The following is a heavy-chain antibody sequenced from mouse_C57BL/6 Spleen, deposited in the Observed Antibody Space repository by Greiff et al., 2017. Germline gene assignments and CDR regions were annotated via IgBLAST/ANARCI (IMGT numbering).Heavy chain of an antibody. D-gene: IGHD1-1*01. CDR2: IYPGDGDT. V-gene: IGHV1-80*01. CDR1: GYAFSSYW. Sequence: QVQLQQSGAELVKPGASVKISCKASGYAFSSYWMNWVKQRPGQGLEWIGQIYPGDGDTNYNGKFKGKATLTADKSSSTAYMQLSSLTSEDSAVYYCAISYSSSNGAMDYWGQGTSVTVSS. CDR3: AISYSSSNGAMDY. J-gene: IGHJ4*01.